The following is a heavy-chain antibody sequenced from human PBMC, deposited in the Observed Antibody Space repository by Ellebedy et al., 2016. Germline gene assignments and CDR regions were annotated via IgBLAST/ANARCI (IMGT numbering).Heavy chain of an antibody. Sequence: HTGGSLRLSCAASGFTFTRYWMHWVRQVPGKGLLWVSRISNDGSTTNYADSVKGRFTISRDNAKNTLYLQLNSLRDEDTGVYFCATDVAVAGTSYWGQGTQVTVSS. J-gene: IGHJ4*02. CDR2: ISNDGSTT. CDR3: ATDVAVAGTSY. V-gene: IGHV3-74*01. CDR1: GFTFTRYW. D-gene: IGHD6-19*01.